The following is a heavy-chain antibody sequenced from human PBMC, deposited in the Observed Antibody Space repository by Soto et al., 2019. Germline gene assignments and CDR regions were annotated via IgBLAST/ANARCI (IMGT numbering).Heavy chain of an antibody. D-gene: IGHD1-26*01. V-gene: IGHV6-1*01. Sequence: SQTLSLTCVISGDNVSSNDAGWNWIRQSPSRGLEWLGRTYYRSKWFNVYAASVKGRIIVNPDTAKNQFSLQLNSVTPDDSALYYCARDVGPTNFDSWGQGTLVTVSS. CDR2: TYYRSKWFN. CDR1: GDNVSSNDAG. CDR3: ARDVGPTNFDS. J-gene: IGHJ4*02.